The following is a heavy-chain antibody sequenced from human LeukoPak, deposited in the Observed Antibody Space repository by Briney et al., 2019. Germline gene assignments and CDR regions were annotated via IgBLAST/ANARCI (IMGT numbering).Heavy chain of an antibody. Sequence: PSETLSLTCTVSGGSVSSSSYYWGWIRQPPGKGLEWIGSVYYSGSTYYNPSLKSRVTISVDTSKNQFSLKLSSVTAADTALYYCARRLRGFDSWGQGTLVTVSP. D-gene: IGHD5-12*01. CDR1: GGSVSSSSYY. J-gene: IGHJ5*01. CDR3: ARRLRGFDS. V-gene: IGHV4-39*01. CDR2: VYYSGST.